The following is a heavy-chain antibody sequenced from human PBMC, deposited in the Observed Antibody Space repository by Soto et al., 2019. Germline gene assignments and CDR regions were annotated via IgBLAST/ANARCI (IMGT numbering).Heavy chain of an antibody. Sequence: SVKVSCKASAGTFSSYTISWVRQAPGQGLEWMGRIIPILGIANYAQKFQGRVTITADKSTSTAYMELSSLRSEDTAVYYCAIGLFSVVVASRPGDNYYYMDVWGKGTTVTVSS. V-gene: IGHV1-69*02. J-gene: IGHJ6*03. CDR1: AGTFSSYT. CDR3: AIGLFSVVVASRPGDNYYYMDV. D-gene: IGHD2-15*01. CDR2: IIPILGIA.